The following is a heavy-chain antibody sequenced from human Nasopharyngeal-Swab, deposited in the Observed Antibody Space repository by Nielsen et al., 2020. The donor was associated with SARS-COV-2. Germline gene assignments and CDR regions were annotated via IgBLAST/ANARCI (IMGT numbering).Heavy chain of an antibody. V-gene: IGHV3-30-3*01. Sequence: WIRQPPGKGLEWVAVISYDGSNKYYADSVKGRFTIFRDNSKNTLYLQMNSLRAEDTAVYYCARGDSSSSTGVDYWGQGTLVTVSS. CDR2: ISYDGSNK. J-gene: IGHJ4*02. D-gene: IGHD6-6*01. CDR3: ARGDSSSSTGVDY.